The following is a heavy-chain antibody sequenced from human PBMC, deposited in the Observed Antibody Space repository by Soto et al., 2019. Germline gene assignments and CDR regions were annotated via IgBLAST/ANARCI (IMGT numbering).Heavy chain of an antibody. Sequence: EVQLVESGGGLVQPGGSLILSCAASGFSFSIYWMHWVRQAPGKGLVWVSRIITDGSSTSYADSVKGRFTISRDNAKNTRYLQMNSLRAEDTAVYYCATGLSTRGYYMDAWGKGTTVTVSS. J-gene: IGHJ6*03. V-gene: IGHV3-74*01. CDR2: IITDGSST. CDR3: ATGLSTRGYYMDA. CDR1: GFSFSIYW. D-gene: IGHD1-26*01.